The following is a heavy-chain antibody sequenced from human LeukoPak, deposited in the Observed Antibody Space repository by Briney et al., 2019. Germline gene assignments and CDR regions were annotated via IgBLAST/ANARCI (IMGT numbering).Heavy chain of an antibody. CDR1: GYTFTSYD. CDR2: MNPNSGNT. V-gene: IGHV1-8*01. CDR3: ASDFRIAWLSPNYYYYGMDV. J-gene: IGHJ6*02. D-gene: IGHD3/OR15-3a*01. Sequence: ASVKVSCKASGYTFTSYDINWVRQATGQGLEWMGWMNPNSGNTGYAQKFQGRVTMTRNTSISTAYMELSSLRSEDTAVYYCASDFRIAWLSPNYYYYGMDVWGQGTTVTVSS.